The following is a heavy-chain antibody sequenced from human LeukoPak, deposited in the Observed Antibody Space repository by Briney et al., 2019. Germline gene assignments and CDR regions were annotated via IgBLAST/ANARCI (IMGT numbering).Heavy chain of an antibody. CDR1: GGSISSYY. D-gene: IGHD3-22*01. V-gene: IGHV4-59*01. CDR3: ARGRTYYYDSSGYYGGYYFDY. Sequence: PSETLSLTCTVSGGSISSYYWSWIRQPPGKGLEWIGYIYYSGSTNYNPSLKSRVTISVDTSKNQFSLKLSSVTAADTAVYYCARGRTYYYDSSGYYGGYYFDYWGQGTLVTVSS. CDR2: IYYSGST. J-gene: IGHJ4*02.